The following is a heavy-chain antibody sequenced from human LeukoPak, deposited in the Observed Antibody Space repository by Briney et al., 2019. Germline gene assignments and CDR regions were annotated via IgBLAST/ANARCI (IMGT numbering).Heavy chain of an antibody. CDR2: IKQDGSEK. CDR3: AELNTRGDLDY. D-gene: IGHD3-10*01. Sequence: PGGSLRLSCAASGFTFSSYWMSWVRQAPGKGLEWVANIKQDGSEKYYVDSVKGRFTISRDNAKNSLYLQMNSLRAEDTAVYYCAELNTRGDLDYWGRGTLVTVSS. J-gene: IGHJ4*02. V-gene: IGHV3-7*01. CDR1: GFTFSSYW.